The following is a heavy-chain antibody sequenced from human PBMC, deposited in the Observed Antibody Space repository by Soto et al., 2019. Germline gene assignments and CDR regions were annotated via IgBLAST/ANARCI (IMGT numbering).Heavy chain of an antibody. J-gene: IGHJ3*02. V-gene: IGHV2-5*02. CDR1: GFSLSTSGVG. CDR3: AHTLGEWLLYRSAFDI. D-gene: IGHD3-3*01. CDR2: IYWDDDK. Sequence: SGPTLVHPTQTLTLTCTFSGFSLSTSGVGVGWIRQPPGKALEWLALIYWDDDKRYSPSLKSRLTITKDTSKNQVVLTMTNMDPVDTATYYCAHTLGEWLLYRSAFDIWGQGTMVTVSS.